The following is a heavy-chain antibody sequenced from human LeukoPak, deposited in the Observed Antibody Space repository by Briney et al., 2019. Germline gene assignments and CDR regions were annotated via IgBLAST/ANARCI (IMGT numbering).Heavy chain of an antibody. Sequence: GGSLRLSCPASGFTFSSYSMNWVRQAPGKGLEWVSSISSSSSYIYYADSVKGRFTISRDNSKNTLYLHMNSLRAEDTAVYYCARHRALYSSSWFDAFDIWGQGTMVTVSS. D-gene: IGHD6-13*01. CDR3: ARHRALYSSSWFDAFDI. CDR2: ISSSSSYI. CDR1: GFTFSSYS. J-gene: IGHJ3*02. V-gene: IGHV3-21*01.